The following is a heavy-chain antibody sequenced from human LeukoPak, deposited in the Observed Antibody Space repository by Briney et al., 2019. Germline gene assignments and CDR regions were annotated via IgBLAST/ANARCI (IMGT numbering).Heavy chain of an antibody. D-gene: IGHD1-7*01. CDR2: LYYSGST. Sequence: SQTLSLTCTVSGGFVNSGGNYWSCIRQHPGSVLEGTVKLYYSGSTYYNPSLESRVSISVDTSKNQFTLRLTSVTAAATALYYCARDRGLLVTSGNYLDPWGQGTLVTVSS. V-gene: IGHV4-31*03. CDR1: GGFVNSGGNY. J-gene: IGHJ5*02. CDR3: ARDRGLLVTSGNYLDP.